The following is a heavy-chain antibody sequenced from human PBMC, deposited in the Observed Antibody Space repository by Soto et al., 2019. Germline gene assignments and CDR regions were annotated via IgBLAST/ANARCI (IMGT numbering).Heavy chain of an antibody. Sequence: PGGSLRLSCTASGFTFSSYGMGWVRQAPGKGLQWVSTIRGDGGQTHYTDSVKGRFSISRDNSKNTVYPQMDSLRAEDTAMYFCVGDGGLEYDEYFVYWGQGAQVKASS. CDR1: GFTFSSYG. V-gene: IGHV3-23*01. CDR2: IRGDGGQT. CDR3: VGDGGLEYDEYFVY. D-gene: IGHD3-16*01. J-gene: IGHJ4*01.